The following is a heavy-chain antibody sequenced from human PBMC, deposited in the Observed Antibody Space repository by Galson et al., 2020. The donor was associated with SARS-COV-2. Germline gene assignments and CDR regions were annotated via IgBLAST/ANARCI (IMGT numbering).Heavy chain of an antibody. CDR3: TRGATRVGYYGMDV. J-gene: IGHJ6*02. CDR2: ISHRGST. CDR1: GDSLSGYY. V-gene: IGHV4-34*01. Sequence: ETSETLSLTCAVYGDSLSGYYWSWIRQPPGKGLEWVGEISHRGSTDYNPSLKSRVTMSMKTSNKQFFLKLTSVTATDTAVYYCTRGATRVGYYGMDVWGPGTTVSVS. D-gene: IGHD4-4*01.